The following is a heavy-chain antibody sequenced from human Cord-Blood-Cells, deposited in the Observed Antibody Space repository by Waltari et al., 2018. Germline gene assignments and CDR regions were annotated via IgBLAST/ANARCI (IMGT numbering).Heavy chain of an antibody. CDR3: ARSPVIAAAGIPRDY. V-gene: IGHV1-2*02. CDR2: INPNRGGT. J-gene: IGHJ4*02. Sequence: QVQLVQSGAEVKKPGASVKVSCKASGYTFTGYYMHWVRQAPGQGLEWMGWINPNRGGTNYAQEVQGRVTMTRDTSIRTAYMELSRLRSDDTAVDYCARSPVIAAAGIPRDYWGQGTLVTVSS. CDR1: GYTFTGYY. D-gene: IGHD6-13*01.